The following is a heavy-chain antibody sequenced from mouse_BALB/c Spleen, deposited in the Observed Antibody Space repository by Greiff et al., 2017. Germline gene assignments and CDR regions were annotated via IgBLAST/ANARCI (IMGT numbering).Heavy chain of an antibody. J-gene: IGHJ3*01. V-gene: IGHV3-2*02. Sequence: EVKLLESGPGLVKPSQSLSLTCTVTGYSITSDYAWNWIRQFPGNKLEWLGYISYSGSTSYNPSLKSRISITRDTSKNQFFRQLNSVTTEDTATYYCARDGNYVWFAYWGQGTLVTVSA. CDR1: GYSITSDYA. D-gene: IGHD2-1*01. CDR3: ARDGNYVWFAY. CDR2: ISYSGST.